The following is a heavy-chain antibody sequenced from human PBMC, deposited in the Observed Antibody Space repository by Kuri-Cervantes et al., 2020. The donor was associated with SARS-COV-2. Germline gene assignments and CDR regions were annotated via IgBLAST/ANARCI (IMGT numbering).Heavy chain of an antibody. J-gene: IGHJ4*02. CDR1: GFTFSSYG. Sequence: GGSLRLSCAASGFTFSSYGMHWVRQAPGKGLEWVAFIRYDGSNKYYADSVKGRFTISRDNSKNTLYLQMNSLRVEDTAVYYCAKVETASLDYWGQGTLVTVSS. D-gene: IGHD2-21*02. CDR3: AKVETASLDY. CDR2: IRYDGSNK. V-gene: IGHV3-30*02.